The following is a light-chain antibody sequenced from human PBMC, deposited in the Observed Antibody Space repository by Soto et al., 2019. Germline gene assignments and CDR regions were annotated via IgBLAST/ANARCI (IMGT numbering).Light chain of an antibody. J-gene: IGKJ5*01. CDR1: QSLWTRAGEPL. V-gene: IGKV2D-29*02. CDR3: MQSTQLPPT. Sequence: VVMTQTPLSLSVTPGQPASISCKLGQSLWTRAGEPLLFWYLQKPGQSPQPLIYEVSNRFSGVPDRFSGSGSGTDFTLEISRVEAEDVGIYYCMQSTQLPPTFGQGTRLVIK. CDR2: EVS.